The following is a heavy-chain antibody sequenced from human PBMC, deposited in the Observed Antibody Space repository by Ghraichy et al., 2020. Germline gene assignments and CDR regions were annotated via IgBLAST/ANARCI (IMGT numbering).Heavy chain of an antibody. Sequence: GALRLSCVASGFTFSNYDMNWVRQAPGKGLEWVSSIDRSRSDIFYGDSVKGRFTISRDNAKNSLYLHMNSLRVEDTAVYYCGRYEVADSWYPDYWGRGTLVTVSS. J-gene: IGHJ4*02. CDR1: GFTFSNYD. V-gene: IGHV3-21*01. CDR2: IDRSRSDI. D-gene: IGHD6-13*01. CDR3: GRYEVADSWYPDY.